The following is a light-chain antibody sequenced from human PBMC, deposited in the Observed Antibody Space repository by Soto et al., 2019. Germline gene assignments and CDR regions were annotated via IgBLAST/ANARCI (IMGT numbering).Light chain of an antibody. J-gene: IGKJ4*01. CDR1: QSVLYSSNNKNY. CDR3: QQYDSAPLT. Sequence: DIVMTQSPDSLAVSLGERASINCKSSQSVLYSSNNKNYLAWYQQKPGQPPKLLIYWASTRESGVPDRFSGSGSGTDFTHTISSLQAEDVAVYYCQQYDSAPLTFGGGTKVDIK. V-gene: IGKV4-1*01. CDR2: WAS.